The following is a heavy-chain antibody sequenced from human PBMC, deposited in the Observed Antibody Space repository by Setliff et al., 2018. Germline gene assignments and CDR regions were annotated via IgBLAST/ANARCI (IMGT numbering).Heavy chain of an antibody. V-gene: IGHV4-39*01. Sequence: ETLSLTCTVSGGPINSDRYYWGWIRQPPGKGLEWIGSMYSSGSTYHNPSLKSRVTISVDTSQNQFSLKLSSVTAADTAAYYCASHPRVTIFGAVAFDYWGQGILVTVSS. J-gene: IGHJ4*02. D-gene: IGHD3-3*01. CDR2: MYSSGST. CDR3: ASHPRVTIFGAVAFDY. CDR1: GGPINSDRYY.